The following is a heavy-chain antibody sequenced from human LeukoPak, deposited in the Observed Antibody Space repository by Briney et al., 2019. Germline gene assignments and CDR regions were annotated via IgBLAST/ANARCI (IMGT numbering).Heavy chain of an antibody. J-gene: IGHJ6*02. V-gene: IGHV4-59*01. CDR3: ARVQYSSSWTGTYYYYYYGMDV. CDR2: IYYSGST. Sequence: PSETLSLTCTVSGGSISSYYWSWIRQPPGKGLEWIGYIYYSGSTNYNPSLKSRVTISVETSKNQFSLKLSSVTAADTAVYYCARVQYSSSWTGTYYYYYYGMDVWGQGTTVTVSS. CDR1: GGSISSYY. D-gene: IGHD6-13*01.